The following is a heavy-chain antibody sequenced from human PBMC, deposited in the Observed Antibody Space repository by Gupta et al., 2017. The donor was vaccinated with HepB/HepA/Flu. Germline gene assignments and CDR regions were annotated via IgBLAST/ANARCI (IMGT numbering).Heavy chain of an antibody. Sequence: EVQLVESGGGLVQPGGSLRLSCATSGFTFSDYYMDWVRQAPGKGLEWVGRSRNEANSFSRGIAPSMKGRFTISRDDSKTSVYLQMNSLKIDDTAFYFCARVKTGSFDIWGQGTMVTVS. CDR2: SRNEANSFSR. CDR3: ARVKTGSFDI. V-gene: IGHV3-72*01. J-gene: IGHJ3*02. CDR1: GFTFSDYY.